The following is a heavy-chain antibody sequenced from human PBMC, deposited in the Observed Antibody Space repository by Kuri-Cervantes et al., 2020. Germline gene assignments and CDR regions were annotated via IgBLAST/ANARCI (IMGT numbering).Heavy chain of an antibody. J-gene: IGHJ4*02. CDR3: ARGLNPWDLKDY. CDR2: VGAAGTTT. D-gene: IGHD1-26*01. Sequence: GGSLRLSCAASGFTFSSYGMHWVRQSPGTGLEWVSAVGAAGTTTYYADSVKGRFTISRDNAKNSLYLQMNSLRDEDTAVYYCARGLNPWDLKDYWGQGTLVTVSS. CDR1: GFTFSSYG. V-gene: IGHV3-48*02.